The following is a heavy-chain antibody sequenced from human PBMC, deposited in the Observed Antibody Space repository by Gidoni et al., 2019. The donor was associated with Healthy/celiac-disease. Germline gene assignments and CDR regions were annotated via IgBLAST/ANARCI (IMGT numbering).Heavy chain of an antibody. CDR3: ASGYSYGY. CDR2: INHSGST. J-gene: IGHJ4*02. V-gene: IGHV4-34*01. CDR1: GGSFSGYY. D-gene: IGHD5-18*01. Sequence: QVQLQQWGAGLLKPSETLSLTCAVYGGSFSGYYWIWIRQPPGKGLEWIGEINHSGSTNYNPSLKSRVTISVDTSKNQFSLKLSSVTAADTAVYYCASGYSYGYWGQGTLVTVSS.